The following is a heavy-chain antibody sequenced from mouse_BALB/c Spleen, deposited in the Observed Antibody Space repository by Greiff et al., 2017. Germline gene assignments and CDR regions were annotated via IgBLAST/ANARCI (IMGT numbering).Heavy chain of an antibody. D-gene: IGHD2-14*01. V-gene: IGHV2-6-2*01. CDR1: GFSLTSYG. Sequence: QVLLQQSGPDLVAPSQSLSITCTVSGFSLTSYGVHWVRQPPGKGLEWLVVIWRDGSTTYNSALKFKLSISKDNSKSQVFLQMNSLHTDDTAMYYCARHGRYDGPMDYWGQGTSVTVSA. CDR2: IWRDGST. CDR3: ARHGRYDGPMDY. J-gene: IGHJ4*01.